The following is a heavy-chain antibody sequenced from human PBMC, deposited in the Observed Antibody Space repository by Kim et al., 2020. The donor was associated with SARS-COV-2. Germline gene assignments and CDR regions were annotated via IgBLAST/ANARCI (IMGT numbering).Heavy chain of an antibody. CDR1: GFTFSSYA. V-gene: IGHV3-30*04. Sequence: GGSLRLSCAASGFTFSSYAMHWVRQAPGKGLEWVAVISYDGSNKYYADSVKGRFTISRDNSKNTLYLQMNSLRAEDTAGYYCARDRGDGYNPYYYGMDVWGHGTTVPVAS. J-gene: IGHJ6*02. CDR3: ARDRGDGYNPYYYGMDV. CDR2: ISYDGSNK. D-gene: IGHD3-10*01.